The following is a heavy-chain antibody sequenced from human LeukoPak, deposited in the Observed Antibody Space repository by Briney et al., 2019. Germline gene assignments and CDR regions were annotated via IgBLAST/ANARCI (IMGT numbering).Heavy chain of an antibody. J-gene: IGHJ4*02. Sequence: ASVKVSCKASGYTFTSYAMHWERHAPGQGLEWMGWITPSGGTNYPQKFQGRVASTRDTSINTAYMDLSRLTTDDTAVYYCARDRYGDGFAHFDYWGQGALVTVSS. V-gene: IGHV1-2*01. D-gene: IGHD5-24*01. CDR3: ARDRYGDGFAHFDY. CDR1: GYTFTSYA. CDR2: ITPSGGT.